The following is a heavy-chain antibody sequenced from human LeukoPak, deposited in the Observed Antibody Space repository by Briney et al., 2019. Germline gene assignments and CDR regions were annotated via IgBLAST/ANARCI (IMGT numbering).Heavy chain of an antibody. D-gene: IGHD6-13*01. CDR2: ISGSGGST. V-gene: IGHV3-23*01. CDR1: GFTFSSYA. J-gene: IGHJ4*02. Sequence: GGSLRLSCAASGFTFSSYAMSWVRQAPGKGLEWVSAISGSGGSTYYAESVKSRYTISRDNSKKPGYLQMNSLRAEDTALYYCAKDLIAAAGTGGYFDYWGQGTLVTVSS. CDR3: AKDLIAAAGTGGYFDY.